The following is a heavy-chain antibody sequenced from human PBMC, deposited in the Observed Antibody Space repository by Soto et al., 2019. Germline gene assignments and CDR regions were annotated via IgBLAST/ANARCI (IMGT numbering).Heavy chain of an antibody. D-gene: IGHD3-9*01. Sequence: QVQLQESGPGLVKHSGTLSLTCAVSGGSISTSNWWAWVRQSPGKGLEWLAEVYHSGDTNYNPSLQRRVTGSVDYSKNQFSLKLSSVTSADTAVYFWARSRYFDWLPLDAWGQGTLVTVSS. V-gene: IGHV4-4*02. CDR2: VYHSGDT. CDR1: GGSISTSNW. CDR3: ARSRYFDWLPLDA. J-gene: IGHJ4*02.